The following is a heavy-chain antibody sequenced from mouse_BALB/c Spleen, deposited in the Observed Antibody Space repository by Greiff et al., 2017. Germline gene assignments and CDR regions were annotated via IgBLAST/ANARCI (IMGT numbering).Heavy chain of an antibody. CDR1: GYKFTDYN. Sequence: EVQLQQSGPELVKPGASVKISCKASGYKFTDYNMHWVKQSHGKSLEWIGYIYPYNGGTGYNQKFKSKATLTVDNSSSTAYMELRSLTSEDSAVYYCARRSLRLRGYFDYWGQGTTLTVSS. CDR2: IYPYNGGT. D-gene: IGHD1-2*01. J-gene: IGHJ2*01. V-gene: IGHV1S29*02. CDR3: ARRSLRLRGYFDY.